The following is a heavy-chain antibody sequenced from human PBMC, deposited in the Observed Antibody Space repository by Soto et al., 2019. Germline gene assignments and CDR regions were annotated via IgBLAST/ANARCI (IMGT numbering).Heavy chain of an antibody. CDR1: GYTFTSYD. V-gene: IGHV1-8*01. D-gene: IGHD2-15*01. CDR3: ARVRRVVVVAATQGNWFDP. CDR2: MNPNSGNT. Sequence: ASVKVSCKASGYTFTSYDINWVRQATGQGLEWMGWMNPNSGNTGYAQKFQGRVTMTRNTSISTAYMELSSLGSEDTAVYYCARVRRVVVVAATQGNWFDPWGQGTLVTVSS. J-gene: IGHJ5*02.